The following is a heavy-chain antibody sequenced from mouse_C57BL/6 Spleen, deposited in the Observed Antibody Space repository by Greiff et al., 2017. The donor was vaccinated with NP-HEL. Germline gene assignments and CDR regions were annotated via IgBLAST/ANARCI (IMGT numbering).Heavy chain of an antibody. CDR3: ARLDYDYWYFDV. Sequence: VMLVESGPELVKPGASVKISCKASGYAFSSSWMNWVKQRPGKGLEWIGRIYPGDGDTNYNGKFKGKATLTADKSSSTAYMQLSSLTSEDSAVYFCARLDYDYWYFDVWGTGTTVTVSS. CDR2: IYPGDGDT. CDR1: GYAFSSSW. J-gene: IGHJ1*03. D-gene: IGHD2-4*01. V-gene: IGHV1-82*01.